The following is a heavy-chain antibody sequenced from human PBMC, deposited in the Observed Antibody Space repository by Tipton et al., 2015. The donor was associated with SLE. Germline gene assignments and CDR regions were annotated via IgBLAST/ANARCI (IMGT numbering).Heavy chain of an antibody. J-gene: IGHJ5*02. V-gene: IGHV4-39*07. CDR1: GGSLSSSSKY. D-gene: IGHD1-26*01. CDR3: ARHRSGSSWLDP. Sequence: TLSLTCTVSGGSLSSSSKYWAWIRQPPGEGLEWIGSIDYTGTTTYYNPSLRSRVTLLLDMSKNQFSLKVSSVTAADTAVYFCARHRSGSSWLDPWGQGTLVTVAS. CDR2: IDYTGTTT.